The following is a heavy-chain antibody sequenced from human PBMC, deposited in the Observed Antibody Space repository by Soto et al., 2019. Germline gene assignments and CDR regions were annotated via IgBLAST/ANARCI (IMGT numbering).Heavy chain of an antibody. V-gene: IGHV3-74*01. Sequence: EVQLVESGGGLVQPGGSLRLSCAASGFTFSSYWMHWVRQAPGKGLVWVSRINSDGSSTSYADSVKGRFTISRDNAKNTLYLQMNSLRAEDTAVYYCAKGPIAALGWFDPWGQGTLVTVSS. J-gene: IGHJ5*02. D-gene: IGHD6-6*01. CDR1: GFTFSSYW. CDR2: INSDGSST. CDR3: AKGPIAALGWFDP.